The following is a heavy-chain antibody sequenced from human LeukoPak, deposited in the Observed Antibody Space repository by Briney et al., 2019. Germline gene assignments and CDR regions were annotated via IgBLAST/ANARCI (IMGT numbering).Heavy chain of an antibody. V-gene: IGHV4-4*07. CDR3: ATRPFAAAGTPLDFDY. CDR2: IYTSGST. J-gene: IGHJ4*02. D-gene: IGHD6-13*01. CDR1: GVSVSNFY. Sequence: SETLSLTCTVSGVSVSNFYWSWIRQPAGKGLEWIGRIYTSGSTNYNPSLKSRVTMSVDTSKNQLSLKLTSVTAADTAVYYCATRPFAAAGTPLDFDYWGQGTLVTVSS.